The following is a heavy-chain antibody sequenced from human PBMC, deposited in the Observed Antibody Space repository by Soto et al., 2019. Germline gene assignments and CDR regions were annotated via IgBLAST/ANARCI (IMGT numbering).Heavy chain of an antibody. V-gene: IGHV3-9*01. CDR1: GFTFDDYA. CDR2: ISWNSGSI. D-gene: IGHD3-10*01. J-gene: IGHJ5*02. Sequence: GGSLRLSCAASGFTFDDYAMHWVRQAPGKGLEWVSGISWNSGSIGYADSVKGRFTISRDNAKNSLYLQMNSLRAEDTALYYCAKDKAIWFGELLSWGQGTLVTVSS. CDR3: AKDKAIWFGELLS.